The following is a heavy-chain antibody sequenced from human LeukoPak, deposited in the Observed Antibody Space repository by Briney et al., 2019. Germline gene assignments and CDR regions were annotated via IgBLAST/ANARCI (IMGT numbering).Heavy chain of an antibody. V-gene: IGHV3-30*12. D-gene: IGHD4-17*01. J-gene: IGHJ4*02. Sequence: GGSQRLSCAASGFTFSNYGLHTVRQTPAKGLQCQAVGSYYAGYIHYNDTVRVRFTISMDGSKSTVYLQMTSLRAEATALYSSARAPIDGACQFDYWGQGTLVTVSS. CDR1: GFTFSNYG. CDR2: GSYYAGYI. CDR3: ARAPIDGACQFDY.